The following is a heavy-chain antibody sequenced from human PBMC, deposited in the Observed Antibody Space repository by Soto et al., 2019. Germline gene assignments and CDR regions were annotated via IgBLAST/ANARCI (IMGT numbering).Heavy chain of an antibody. J-gene: IGHJ6*02. D-gene: IGHD6-19*01. CDR1: GGTFSSYA. CDR3: ASFLRPGIAVAGTYYYYCMDV. CDR2: IIPIFGTA. V-gene: IGHV1-69*12. Sequence: QVQLVQSGAEVKKPGSSVKVSCKASGGTFSSYAISWVRQAPGQGLEWMGGIIPIFGTANYAQKFQGRVTITADESTSTAYMELSSLRSEDTAVYYCASFLRPGIAVAGTYYYYCMDVWGQGTTVTVSS.